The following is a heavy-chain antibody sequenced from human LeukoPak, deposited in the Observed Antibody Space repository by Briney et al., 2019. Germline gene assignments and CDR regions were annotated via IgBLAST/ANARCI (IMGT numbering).Heavy chain of an antibody. D-gene: IGHD1-26*01. CDR2: TYYRSKWYN. CDR1: GDSVSSNSAA. CDR3: ARNIVGANNYYYYYYMDV. J-gene: IGHJ6*03. V-gene: IGHV6-1*01. Sequence: SQTLSLTCAISGDSVSSNSAAWNWIRQSPSRGLEWLGRTYYRSKWYNDYAVSVKSRITINPDTSKNQFSLQLNSVTPEDTAVYYCARNIVGANNYYYYYYMDVWGKGIAVTVSS.